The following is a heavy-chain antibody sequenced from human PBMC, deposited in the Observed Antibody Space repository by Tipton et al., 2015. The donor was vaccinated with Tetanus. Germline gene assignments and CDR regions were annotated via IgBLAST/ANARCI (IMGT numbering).Heavy chain of an antibody. Sequence: SLRLSCAASGFTFSNYGMSWVRQAPGKGLEWVSGIAGTVGSTYYADSVRGRFTVSRDNSKNTLYLQMNNLRAEDTAVYFCAKAKSWINLWFGDYWGQGTLVTVSS. J-gene: IGHJ4*02. CDR1: GFTFSNYG. V-gene: IGHV3-23*01. D-gene: IGHD3-10*01. CDR2: IAGTVGST. CDR3: AKAKSWINLWFGDY.